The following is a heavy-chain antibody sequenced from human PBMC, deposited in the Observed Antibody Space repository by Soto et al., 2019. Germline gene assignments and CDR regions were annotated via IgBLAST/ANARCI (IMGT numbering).Heavy chain of an antibody. CDR3: ARVAYCGGDCYTGHDAFDI. CDR1: VFTFSSYS. V-gene: IGHV3-21*01. J-gene: IGHJ3*02. D-gene: IGHD2-21*02. CDR2: ISSSSSYI. Sequence: PGGSLRLSCSASVFTFSSYSMNWFRQAPGRGLEWVSSISSSSSYIYYADSVKGRFTISRDNAKNSLYLQMNSLRAEDTAVYYCARVAYCGGDCYTGHDAFDIWGQGTMVTVSS.